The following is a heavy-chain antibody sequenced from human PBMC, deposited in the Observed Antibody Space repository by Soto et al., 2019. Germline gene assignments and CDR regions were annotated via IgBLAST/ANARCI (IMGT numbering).Heavy chain of an antibody. Sequence: VHLVESGGALVQPGGSLRLSCAASGYSFDAYIMNWVRQAPGKGLEWVSSINPRGLTKFYADSVRGRFTISRDDASSSLFLLMNNLRAEDTAVYYCATWYGNHYFGLDVWGQGTTVTVSS. CDR2: INPRGLTK. CDR3: ATWYGNHYFGLDV. V-gene: IGHV3-48*01. CDR1: GYSFDAYI. D-gene: IGHD6-13*01. J-gene: IGHJ6*02.